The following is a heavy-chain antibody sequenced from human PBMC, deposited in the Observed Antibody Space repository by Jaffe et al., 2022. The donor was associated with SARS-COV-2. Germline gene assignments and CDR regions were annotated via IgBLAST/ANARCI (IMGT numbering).Heavy chain of an antibody. Sequence: QITLKESGPTLVKPTQTLTLTCTFSGFSLSTSGVGVGWIRQPPGKALEWLALIYWDDDKRYSPSLKSRLTITKDTSKNQVVLTMTNMDPVDTATYYCAHTQPGGGGGDWDYYGMDVWGQGTTVTVSS. V-gene: IGHV2-5*02. J-gene: IGHJ6*02. D-gene: IGHD2-21*02. CDR2: IYWDDDK. CDR1: GFSLSTSGVG. CDR3: AHTQPGGGGGDWDYYGMDV.